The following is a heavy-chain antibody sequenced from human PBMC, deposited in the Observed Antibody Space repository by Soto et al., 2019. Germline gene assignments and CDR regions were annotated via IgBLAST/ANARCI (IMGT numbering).Heavy chain of an antibody. D-gene: IGHD2-15*01. CDR1: GFTFSSYS. J-gene: IGHJ4*02. CDR2: ISSSSSYI. V-gene: IGHV3-21*01. CDR3: ARDTLGYCSGGSCYQGSY. Sequence: ESGGGLVKPGGSLRLSCAASGFTFSSYSMNWVRQAPGKGLEWVSSISSSSSYIYYADSVKGRFTISRDNAKNSLYLQMNSLRAEDTAVYYCARDTLGYCSGGSCYQGSYWGQGTLVTVSS.